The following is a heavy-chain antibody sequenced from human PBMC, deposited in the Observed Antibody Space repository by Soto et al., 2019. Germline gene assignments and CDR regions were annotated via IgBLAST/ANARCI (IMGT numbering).Heavy chain of an antibody. Sequence: LRLSCAASGFTFSSYAMSWVRQAPGKGLEWVSAISGSGGSTYYADSVKGRFTISRDNSKNTLYLQMNSLRVEDTAVYYCAKALNEIWWSPFDIWGPGTMVTVSS. CDR1: GFTFSSYA. J-gene: IGHJ3*02. CDR3: AKALNEIWWSPFDI. CDR2: ISGSGGST. V-gene: IGHV3-23*01. D-gene: IGHD2-15*01.